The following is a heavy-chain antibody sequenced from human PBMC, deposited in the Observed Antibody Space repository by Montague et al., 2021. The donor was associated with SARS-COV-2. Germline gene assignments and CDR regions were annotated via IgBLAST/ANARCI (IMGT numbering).Heavy chain of an antibody. CDR1: GFTFSSYS. V-gene: IGHV3-21*01. CDR3: ARGVEMATMGDAFDI. Sequence: SLRLSCAASGFTFSSYSMNWVRQAPGKGLEWVSSISSSSSYIYYADSVKGRFTISRDNAKNSLYPQMNSLRAEDTAVYYCARGVEMATMGDAFDIWGQGKMVTVSS. J-gene: IGHJ3*02. D-gene: IGHD5-24*01. CDR2: ISSSSSYI.